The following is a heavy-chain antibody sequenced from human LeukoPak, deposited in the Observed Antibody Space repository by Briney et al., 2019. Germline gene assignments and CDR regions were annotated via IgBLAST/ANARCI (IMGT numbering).Heavy chain of an antibody. CDR1: GFTFTSHV. J-gene: IGHJ4*02. Sequence: PGGSLRLSCSASGFTFTSHVMHWVRQAPGKGLQYDSGISMNVQTTYYAGSVKGRFTISRDSSKNTVYLQMNSLTAEDTAVYYCVREGLERRTNFDHWGQGTLVSVSS. CDR3: VREGLERRTNFDH. CDR2: ISMNVQTT. D-gene: IGHD1-1*01. V-gene: IGHV3-64D*06.